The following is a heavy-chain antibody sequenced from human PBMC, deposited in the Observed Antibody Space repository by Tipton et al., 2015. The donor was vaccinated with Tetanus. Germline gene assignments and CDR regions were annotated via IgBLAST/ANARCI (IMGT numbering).Heavy chain of an antibody. CDR1: GFTFSGSP. J-gene: IGHJ2*01. CDR2: IRTRPNNYAT. D-gene: IGHD5-12*01. V-gene: IGHV3-73*01. CDR3: ARPLVLGGRYETCFDL. Sequence: SLRLSCVTSGFTFSGSPIHWVRQASGKGLEWVCRIRTRPNNYATAYGESVRGRIIMSRHDSNNTAYLQMNSLKTEDTAVYFCARPLVLGGRYETCFDLWGRGSLVAVSS.